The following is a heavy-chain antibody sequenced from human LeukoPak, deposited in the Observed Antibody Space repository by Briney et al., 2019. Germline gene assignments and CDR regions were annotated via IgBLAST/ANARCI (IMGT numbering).Heavy chain of an antibody. V-gene: IGHV3-48*01. D-gene: IGHD3-10*01. CDR1: GFTFSSYS. J-gene: IGHJ4*02. Sequence: GGSLRLSCAASGFTFSSYSMNWVRQAPGKGLEWVSYISSSSSTIYYADSVKGRFTISRDNAKNSLYLRMNSLRAEDTAVYYCARSPGGGDYWGQGTLVTVSS. CDR2: ISSSSSTI. CDR3: ARSPGGGDY.